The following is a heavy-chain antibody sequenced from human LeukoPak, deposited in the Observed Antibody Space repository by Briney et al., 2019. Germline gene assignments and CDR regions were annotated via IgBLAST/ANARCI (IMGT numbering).Heavy chain of an antibody. CDR2: IYTSGST. Sequence: PSQTLSLTCTVSGGSISSGSYYWSWIRQPAGKGLEWIGRIYTSGSTNYNPSLKSRVTISVDTSKNQFSLKLSSVTAADTAVYYRARAALGGGSCYFDYWGQGTLVTVSS. CDR3: ARAALGGGSCYFDY. J-gene: IGHJ4*02. D-gene: IGHD2-15*01. CDR1: GGSISSGSYY. V-gene: IGHV4-61*02.